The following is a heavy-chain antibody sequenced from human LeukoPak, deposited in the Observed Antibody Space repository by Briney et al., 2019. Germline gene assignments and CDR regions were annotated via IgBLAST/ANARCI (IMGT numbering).Heavy chain of an antibody. V-gene: IGHV4-30-2*01. CDR2: IYHSGST. CDR3: ARQTPCSGGSCYYDY. J-gene: IGHJ4*02. CDR1: GGSISSGGYS. Sequence: SQTLSLTCAVSGGSISSGGYSWSWIRQPPGKGLEWIGYIYHSGSTYYNPSLKSRVTISVDRSKNQFSLKLSSVTAADTAVYYCARQTPCSGGSCYYDYWGQGTLVTVSS. D-gene: IGHD2-15*01.